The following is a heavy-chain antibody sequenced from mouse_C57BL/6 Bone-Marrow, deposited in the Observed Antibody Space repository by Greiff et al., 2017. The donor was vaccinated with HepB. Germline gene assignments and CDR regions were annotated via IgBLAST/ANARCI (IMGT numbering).Heavy chain of an antibody. D-gene: IGHD1-1*02. CDR3: ARDDGYWYFDV. Sequence: EVNVVDSGGGLVQSGRSLRLSCATSGFTFSDFYMEWVRQAPGKGLEWIAASRNKANDYTTEYSASVKGRFIVSRDTSQSILYLQMNALRAEDTAIYYCARDDGYWYFDVWGTGTTVTVSS. CDR2: SRNKANDYTT. J-gene: IGHJ1*03. CDR1: GFTFSDFY. V-gene: IGHV7-1*01.